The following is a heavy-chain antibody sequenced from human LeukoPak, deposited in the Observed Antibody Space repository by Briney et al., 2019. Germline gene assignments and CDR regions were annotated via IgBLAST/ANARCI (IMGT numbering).Heavy chain of an antibody. CDR1: GGSVTSGYHY. J-gene: IGHJ6*03. CDR2: ISDSGST. CDR3: ARVTPGYTGGGADYYYMDV. Sequence: PSQTLSLTCTVSGGSVTSGYHYWSWIRQPPGKNLEWIGYISDSGSTSYTPSLESRVSISIDTSKNHFSLKLNSVTAADTAIYYCARVTPGYTGGGADYYYMDVWGKGTTVTVSS. D-gene: IGHD6-25*01. V-gene: IGHV4-30-4*08.